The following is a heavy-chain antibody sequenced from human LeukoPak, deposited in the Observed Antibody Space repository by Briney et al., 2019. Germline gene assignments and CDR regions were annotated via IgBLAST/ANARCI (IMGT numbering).Heavy chain of an antibody. CDR1: GGTFSSYA. CDR2: IIPIFGTA. J-gene: IGHJ5*02. V-gene: IGHV1-69*06. D-gene: IGHD5-24*01. Sequence: GASVKVSCKASGGTFSSYAISWVRQAPGQGLEWMGGIIPIFGTANYAQKFQGRVTITADKSTSTAYMELSSLRSEDTAVYYCAREGRDGYLGGSWFDPWGQGTLVTVSS. CDR3: AREGRDGYLGGSWFDP.